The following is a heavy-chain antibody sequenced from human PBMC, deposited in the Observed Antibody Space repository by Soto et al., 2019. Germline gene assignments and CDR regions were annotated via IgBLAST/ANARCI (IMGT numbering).Heavy chain of an antibody. CDR2: IDPSDSYT. V-gene: IGHV5-10-1*01. CDR1: GYSFSSYR. Sequence: PGESLKISCKASGYSFSSYRIHWVRQVPGKGLEWMGRIDPSDSYTNYSPSFQGHVIISSDKSISTAYLQWSSLKASDTAIYYCARHRDDAFDIWGQGTMVNV. CDR3: ARHRDDAFDI. J-gene: IGHJ3*02.